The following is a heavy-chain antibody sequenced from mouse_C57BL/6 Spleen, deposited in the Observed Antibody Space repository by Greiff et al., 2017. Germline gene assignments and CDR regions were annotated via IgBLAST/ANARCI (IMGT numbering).Heavy chain of an antibody. J-gene: IGHJ4*01. CDR1: GYTFTSYG. CDR2: IYIGNGYT. CDR3: AKGGDYGSSPSYAMDY. Sequence: EVLLVESGAELVRPGSSVKMSCKTSGYTFTSYGINWVKQRPGQGLEWIGYIYIGNGYTEYNEKFKGKATLTSDTSSSTAYMQLSSLTSEDSAISFCAKGGDYGSSPSYAMDYWGQGTSVTVSS. D-gene: IGHD1-1*01. V-gene: IGHV1-58*01.